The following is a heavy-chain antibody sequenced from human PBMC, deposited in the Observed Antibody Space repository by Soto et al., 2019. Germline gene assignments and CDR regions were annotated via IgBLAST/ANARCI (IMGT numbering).Heavy chain of an antibody. J-gene: IGHJ6*02. CDR2: VYDAGST. CDR1: GGSITSGPYY. V-gene: IGHV4-39*01. CDR3: AKTSRKIVAGGGMDA. Sequence: PSETLSLTCTVSGGSITSGPYYWSWIRLPPGKGLEWIGGVYDAGSTYDNPSLKSRVTMSVDTSRNQVSLKLSSVTAADTAVYYCAKTSRKIVAGGGMDAWGQGITVTVSS. D-gene: IGHD5-12*01.